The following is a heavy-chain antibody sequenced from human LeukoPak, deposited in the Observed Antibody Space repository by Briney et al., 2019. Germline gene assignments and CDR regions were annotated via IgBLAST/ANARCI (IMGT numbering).Heavy chain of an antibody. CDR1: GGSIRSYY. J-gene: IGHJ5*02. Sequence: SETLSLTCTVSGGSIRSYYWSWIRQPPGKGLEWIGYIYYSGSTNYNPSLKSRVTISVDTSKNQFSLKLSSVTAADTAVYYCARAPHYYDSKEYNWFDPWGQGTLVTVSS. V-gene: IGHV4-59*01. CDR3: ARAPHYYDSKEYNWFDP. CDR2: IYYSGST. D-gene: IGHD3-22*01.